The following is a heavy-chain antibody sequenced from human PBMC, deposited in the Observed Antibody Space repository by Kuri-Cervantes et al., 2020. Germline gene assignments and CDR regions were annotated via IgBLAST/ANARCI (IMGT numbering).Heavy chain of an antibody. CDR2: IKQDGSEK. D-gene: IGHD3-10*01. CDR1: GFTFSSYW. CDR3: ARATYGSGSYYFDY. J-gene: IGHJ4*02. Sequence: GGSLRLSCAASGFTFSSYWMSWVRQAPGKGLEWVANIKQDGSEKYYVDSVKGRFTISRDNAKNSLYLQMNSPRAEDTAVYYCARATYGSGSYYFDYWGQGTLVTVSS. V-gene: IGHV3-7*01.